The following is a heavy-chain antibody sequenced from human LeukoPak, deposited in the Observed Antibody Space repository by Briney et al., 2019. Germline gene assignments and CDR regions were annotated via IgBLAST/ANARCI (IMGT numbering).Heavy chain of an antibody. CDR1: GASIRSYY. CDR2: IYHTGDI. CDR3: ARDRGYYASGSYHKSGWFDP. J-gene: IGHJ5*02. D-gene: IGHD3-10*01. V-gene: IGHV4-59*01. Sequence: SETLSLTCTVSGASIRSYYWAWIRQPPGKGLEWIGNIYHTGDINYSPSLESRVTISVDTSKNQFSLKLTSVTAADTAVYYCARDRGYYASGSYHKSGWFDPWGQGTLVTVSS.